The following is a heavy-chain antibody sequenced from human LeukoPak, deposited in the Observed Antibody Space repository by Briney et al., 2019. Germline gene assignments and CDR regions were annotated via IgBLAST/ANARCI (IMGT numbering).Heavy chain of an antibody. CDR3: TRGFSSYPAE. CDR1: GFTFDDYY. J-gene: IGHJ4*02. CDR2: ISNGGGHI. V-gene: IGHV3-11*01. D-gene: IGHD3-16*02. Sequence: VGSLRLSCAASGFTFDDYYMSWIRQAPGEGLDWVSYISNGGGHISYADSVKGRFTISRDNTKNSLYLHMDSLRADDTTVYYCTRGFSSYPAEWGQGTLVTISS.